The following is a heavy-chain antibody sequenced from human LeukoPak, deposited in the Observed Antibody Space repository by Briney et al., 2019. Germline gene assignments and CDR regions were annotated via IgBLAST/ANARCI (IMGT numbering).Heavy chain of an antibody. Sequence: SETLSLTCTVSGDSISSSNYYWGWIRQPPGKGLEWIASIYYSGITYYNPSLKSRVTISVDTPKNQFSLKLNSVTAADTAVHYCASLPSNDAFDVWGRGTVITVSS. J-gene: IGHJ3*01. CDR2: IYYSGIT. CDR1: GDSISSSNYY. CDR3: ASLPSNDAFDV. V-gene: IGHV4-39*01.